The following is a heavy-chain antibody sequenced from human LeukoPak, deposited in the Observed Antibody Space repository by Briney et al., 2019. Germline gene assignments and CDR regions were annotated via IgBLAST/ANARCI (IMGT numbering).Heavy chain of an antibody. V-gene: IGHV4-59*12. Sequence: PSETLSLTCTVSGGSISSYYWSWIRQPPGKGLEWIGYIYYSGSTNYNPSLKSRVTISVDTSKNQFSLKLSSVTAADTAVYYCAREQYYYDSSGYPAKLSNDYWGQGTLVTVSS. D-gene: IGHD3-22*01. CDR2: IYYSGST. J-gene: IGHJ4*02. CDR1: GGSISSYY. CDR3: AREQYYYDSSGYPAKLSNDY.